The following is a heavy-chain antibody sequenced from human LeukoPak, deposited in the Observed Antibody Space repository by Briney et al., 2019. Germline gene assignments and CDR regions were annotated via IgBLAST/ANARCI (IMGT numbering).Heavy chain of an antibody. J-gene: IGHJ6*02. V-gene: IGHV3-23*01. CDR3: AKFKYSGSYYNYYYYGMDV. D-gene: IGHD1-26*01. CDR2: ISGSGCST. Sequence: GGSLRLSCAASGFTFSSYAMSWVRQAPGKGLEWVSAISGSGCSTYYADSVEGRFTISRDNSKNTLYLEMNSLRAEDTAVYYCAKFKYSGSYYNYYYYGMDVWGQGTTVTVS. CDR1: GFTFSSYA.